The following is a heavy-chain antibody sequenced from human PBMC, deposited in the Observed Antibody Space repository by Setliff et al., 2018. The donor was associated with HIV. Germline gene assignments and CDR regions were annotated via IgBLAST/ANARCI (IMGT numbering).Heavy chain of an antibody. CDR1: GFTVSSNY. J-gene: IGHJ4*02. Sequence: GGSLRLSCAASGFTVSSNYMSWVRQPPGKGLEWVSFIYSGGSTYYADSVKGRFTISRDNSKNTLYLQMNSLRAEDTAVYYCAKGTYYNFWSPQQGYYFDYWGQGTLVTVSS. CDR3: AKGTYYNFWSPQQGYYFDY. D-gene: IGHD3-3*01. V-gene: IGHV3-53*05. CDR2: IYSGGST.